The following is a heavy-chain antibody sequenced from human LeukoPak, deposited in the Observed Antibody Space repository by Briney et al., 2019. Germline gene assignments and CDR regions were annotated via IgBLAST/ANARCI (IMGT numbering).Heavy chain of an antibody. J-gene: IGHJ4*02. D-gene: IGHD3-16*01. CDR1: GGSISSSSYY. V-gene: IGHV4-39*07. CDR3: ARATPGGLNDY. Sequence: SETLSLTCTVSGGSISSSSYYWGWIRQPPGKGLEWIGSIYYSGSTYYNPSLKSRVTISVDTSKNQFSLKLSSVTAADTAVYYCARATPGGLNDYWGQGTLVTVSS. CDR2: IYYSGST.